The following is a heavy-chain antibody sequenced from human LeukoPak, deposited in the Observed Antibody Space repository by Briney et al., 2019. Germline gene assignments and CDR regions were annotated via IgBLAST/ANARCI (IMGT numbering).Heavy chain of an antibody. CDR1: GYTFTSYD. V-gene: IGHV1-8*01. J-gene: IGHJ5*02. D-gene: IGHD3-16*02. CDR2: MNPNSGNT. Sequence: ASVKVSCKASGYTFTSYDINWVRQATGQGLEWMGWMNPNSGNTGYAQKFQGRVTMTRDTSISTAYMELSSLRSEDTAVYYCARGPHYDYVSGSYRPNWFDPWGQGTLVIVSS. CDR3: ARGPHYDYVSGSYRPNWFDP.